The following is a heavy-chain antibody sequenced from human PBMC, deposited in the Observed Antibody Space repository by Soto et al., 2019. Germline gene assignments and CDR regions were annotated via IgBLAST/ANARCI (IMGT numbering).Heavy chain of an antibody. Sequence: GASVKVSCKASGYTFTSYGISWVRQAPGQGLEWMGWISAYNGNTNYAQKLQGRVTMTTDTSTSTAYMELRSLRSDDTAVYYCARVAPDYYDSSGYYYEIDYWGQGTLVTVSS. J-gene: IGHJ4*02. V-gene: IGHV1-18*01. D-gene: IGHD3-22*01. CDR2: ISAYNGNT. CDR3: ARVAPDYYDSSGYYYEIDY. CDR1: GYTFTSYG.